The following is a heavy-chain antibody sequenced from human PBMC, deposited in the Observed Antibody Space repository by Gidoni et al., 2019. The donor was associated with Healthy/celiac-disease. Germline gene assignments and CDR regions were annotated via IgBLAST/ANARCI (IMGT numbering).Heavy chain of an antibody. D-gene: IGHD6-6*01. CDR2: INHSGST. CDR3: ARGGGFRIAARPIRGWFDP. Sequence: KGLEWIGEINHSGSTNYNPSLKSRVTISVDTSKNQFSLKLSSVTAADTAVYYCARGGGFRIAARPIRGWFDPWGQGTLVTVSS. V-gene: IGHV4-34*01. J-gene: IGHJ5*02.